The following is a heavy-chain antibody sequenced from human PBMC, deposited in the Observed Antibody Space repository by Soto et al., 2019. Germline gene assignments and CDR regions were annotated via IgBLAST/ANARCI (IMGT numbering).Heavy chain of an antibody. V-gene: IGHV4-30-4*01. CDR3: ARVPSPFDYYYAMDV. D-gene: IGHD3-16*01. CDR1: GDSISSGNKY. CDR2: IFSSGTT. Sequence: SETLSLTCTVSGDSISSGNKYWSWIRQAPGKGLEWIGYIFSSGTTYYNPSLKSRLTMSLDTSQNQFSLRLASVTDTDSAVYYCARVPSPFDYYYAMDVWGQGTTVTVSS. J-gene: IGHJ6*02.